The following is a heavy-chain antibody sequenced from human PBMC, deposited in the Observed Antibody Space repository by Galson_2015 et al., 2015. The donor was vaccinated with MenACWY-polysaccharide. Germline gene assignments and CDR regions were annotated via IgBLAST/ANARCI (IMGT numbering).Heavy chain of an antibody. CDR1: GFTFSRYG. CDR3: AKDRDSSSSDPDY. J-gene: IGHJ4*02. V-gene: IGHV3-30*02. Sequence: SLRLSCAASGFTFSRYGMHWVRQAPGKGLEWVTFIRNDGGNKYYADSVKGRFTISRDNSKNTLYLQMNSLRAEDTAVYYCAKDRDSSSSDPDYWGQGTLVTVSS. D-gene: IGHD6-6*01. CDR2: IRNDGGNK.